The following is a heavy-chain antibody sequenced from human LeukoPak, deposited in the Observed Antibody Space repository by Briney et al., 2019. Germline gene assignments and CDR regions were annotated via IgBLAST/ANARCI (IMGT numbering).Heavy chain of an antibody. CDR1: GFIVNSNY. CDR2: IYSDGST. Sequence: AGGPLRLSCAASGFIVNSNYMNWVRQAPGKGLEWVSLIYSDGSTYYADSVKGRFIISRDNSKNSLDLQMNSLRAEDTAVYHCARGVTVRGGPFDVWGQGTMVIVSS. J-gene: IGHJ3*01. V-gene: IGHV3-53*01. CDR3: ARGVTVRGGPFDV. D-gene: IGHD3-22*01.